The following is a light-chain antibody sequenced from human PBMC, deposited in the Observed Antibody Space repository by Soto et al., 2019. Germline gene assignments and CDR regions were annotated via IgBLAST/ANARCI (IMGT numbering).Light chain of an antibody. CDR3: QQYDNLPIT. CDR1: QGISSW. J-gene: IGKJ5*01. CDR2: DAS. V-gene: IGKV1-33*01. Sequence: DIQMTQSPSSVSASVGDRVTITCRAGQGISSWLAWYQQKPGKAPKLLIYDASNLETGVPSRFSGSGSGTDFTFTISSLQPEDIATYYCQQYDNLPITFGQGTRLEIK.